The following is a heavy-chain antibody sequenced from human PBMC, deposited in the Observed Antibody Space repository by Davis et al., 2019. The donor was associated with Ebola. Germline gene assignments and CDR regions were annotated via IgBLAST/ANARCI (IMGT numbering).Heavy chain of an antibody. Sequence: ASVQVSCKASGYTFTGYYIHWVRQAPGQGLEWMGWINSNSGGAKYAHNFQGRVTMTRDTSISTADMEMGSLRSDDTAVYYCARTLVSPSSDGMDVWGRGTTVTVSS. V-gene: IGHV1-2*02. CDR3: ARTLVSPSSDGMDV. D-gene: IGHD4-23*01. CDR1: GYTFTGYY. J-gene: IGHJ6*02. CDR2: INSNSGGA.